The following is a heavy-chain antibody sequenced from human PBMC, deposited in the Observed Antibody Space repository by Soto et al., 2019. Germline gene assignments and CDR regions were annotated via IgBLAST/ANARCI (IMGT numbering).Heavy chain of an antibody. V-gene: IGHV1-2*04. CDR3: ARGPGLGSLGPWLTWYFDY. CDR1: GYTFTGYY. Sequence: ASVKVSCKASGYTFTGYYMHWVRQAPGQGLEWMGWINPNSGGTNYAQKFQGWVTMTRDTSISTAYMELSRLRSDDTAVYYCARGPGLGSLGPWLTWYFDYWGEEPXVT. CDR2: INPNSGGT. D-gene: IGHD6-19*01. J-gene: IGHJ4*02.